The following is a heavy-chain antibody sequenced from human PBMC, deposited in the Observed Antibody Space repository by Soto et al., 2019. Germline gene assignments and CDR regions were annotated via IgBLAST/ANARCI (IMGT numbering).Heavy chain of an antibody. V-gene: IGHV3-21*01. D-gene: IGHD6-13*01. CDR2: ISSSSSYI. Sequence: SLRLSCAPSAFTFSIYSMNWVRQAPGKGLERVSSISSSSSYIYYADSVKGRFTISRDNAKNSLYLQMNSLRAEDTAVYYCATKAAGGLLVWWGQGTLVTVSS. CDR3: ATKAAGGLLVW. J-gene: IGHJ4*02. CDR1: AFTFSIYS.